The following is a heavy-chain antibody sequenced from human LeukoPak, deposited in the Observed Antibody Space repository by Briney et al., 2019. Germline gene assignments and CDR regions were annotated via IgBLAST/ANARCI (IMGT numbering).Heavy chain of an antibody. V-gene: IGHV3-11*05. CDR3: AKDPMVRGATYDY. J-gene: IGHJ4*02. CDR1: GFTFSDNY. CDR2: ISGSSSYT. Sequence: GGSLRLSCAASGFTFSDNYMSWIRQAPGKGLEWVSYISGSSSYTNYVDSVKGRFTISRDNAKNSLYLQMNSLRAEDTAVYYCAKDPMVRGATYDYWGQGTLVTVSS. D-gene: IGHD3-10*01.